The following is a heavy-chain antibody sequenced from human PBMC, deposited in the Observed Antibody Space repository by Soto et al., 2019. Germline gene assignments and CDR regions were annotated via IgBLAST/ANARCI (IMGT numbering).Heavy chain of an antibody. V-gene: IGHV3-33*01. D-gene: IGHD5-12*01. CDR1: GFTFSSYG. CDR3: ASAPATDIVAFYGMDV. CDR2: IWYDGSNK. Sequence: QVQLVESGGGVVQPGRSLRLSCAASGFTFSSYGMHWVRQAPGKGLEWVAVIWYDGSNKYYADSVKGRFTISRDNSKNSLYLQMNSVRAEDTAVYYCASAPATDIVAFYGMDVWGQGTTVTVSS. J-gene: IGHJ6*02.